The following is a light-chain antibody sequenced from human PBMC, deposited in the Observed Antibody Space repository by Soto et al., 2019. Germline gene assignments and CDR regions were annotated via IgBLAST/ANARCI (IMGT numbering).Light chain of an antibody. J-gene: IGLJ3*02. V-gene: IGLV1-40*01. CDR1: SSNIGAGYD. CDR2: GNS. Sequence: QSVLTQPPSVSGAPGQRVTISCTESSSNIGAGYDVHWYQQLPGTAPKLLIYGNSNRPSGVPDRFSGSKSGTSASLAITGLQAEDEADYSCQSYDSSLGGWVFGGGTKLTVL. CDR3: QSYDSSLGGWV.